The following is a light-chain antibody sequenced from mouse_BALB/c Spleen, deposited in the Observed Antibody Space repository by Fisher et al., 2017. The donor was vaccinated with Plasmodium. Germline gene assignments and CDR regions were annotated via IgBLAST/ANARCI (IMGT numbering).Light chain of an antibody. Sequence: DIVITQSPATLSVTPGDRVSLSCRASQSISNYLHWYQQKSHESPRLHIMYASQSISGIPSRFSGSGSGTDFTLSINSVETEDFGMYFCQHSNSWPLTFGAGTKLELK. V-gene: IGKV5-45*01. CDR1: QSISNY. J-gene: IGKJ5*01. CDR2: YAS. CDR3: QHSNSWPLT.